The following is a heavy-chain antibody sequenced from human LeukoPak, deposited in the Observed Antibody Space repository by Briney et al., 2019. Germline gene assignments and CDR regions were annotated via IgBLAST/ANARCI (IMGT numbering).Heavy chain of an antibody. CDR2: IHHSGST. D-gene: IGHD2-15*01. V-gene: IGHV4-4*02. CDR3: ARDCSGDGCYSRTLAI. CDR1: GVSIVSNYW. J-gene: IGHJ3*02. Sequence: PSETLSLTCAVSGVSIVSNYWWNWVRQSPGKGLEWIGQIHHSGSTTYNPSLKSRVTISVDKSRGQLSLKVDSVTAADSAVYYCARDCSGDGCYSRTLAIWGQGTMVIVSS.